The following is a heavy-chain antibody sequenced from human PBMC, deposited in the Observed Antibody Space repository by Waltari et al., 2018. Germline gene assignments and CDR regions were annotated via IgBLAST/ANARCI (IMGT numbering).Heavy chain of an antibody. J-gene: IGHJ4*02. CDR3: ARDGPAYFGSGSYYGTLDF. CDR2: LSYDGSNK. Sequence: QVQLVESGGGVVQPGRSLRLSCAASGFTFSAYGMHWVRQAPGQGLEWVAVLSYDGSNKFYADSVRGRFTISRDNSKNTLYLQINSLRPEDTSVFYFARDGPAYFGSGSYYGTLDFWGQGTLVAVSS. CDR1: GFTFSAYG. V-gene: IGHV3-30*03. D-gene: IGHD3-10*01.